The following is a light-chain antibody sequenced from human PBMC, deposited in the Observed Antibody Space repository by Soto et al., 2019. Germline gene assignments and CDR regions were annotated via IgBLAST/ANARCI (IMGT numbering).Light chain of an antibody. V-gene: IGKV3-11*01. Sequence: EIVLTQSPSTLSLSPGERATLSCRASQSVSSYLAWYQQKPGQAPRLLIYDASNRATCIPARFSGSGSGTDFTLTISSLEPEDFAVYYCQQRSNWPITFGQGTRLEI. CDR2: DAS. J-gene: IGKJ5*01. CDR3: QQRSNWPIT. CDR1: QSVSSY.